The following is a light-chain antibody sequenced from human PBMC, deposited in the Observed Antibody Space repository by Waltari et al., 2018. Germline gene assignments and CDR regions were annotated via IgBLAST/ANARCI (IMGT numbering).Light chain of an antibody. Sequence: QSALTQPASVSGSPGQSITISCTGTSSDVGGYNYVSWYQQHPGKAPKLMIYDVNKRHSGVFNRCSGSKSGNRASLTIFGLQAEDEAVYYCISYTSSNTWVFGGGTKLTVL. J-gene: IGLJ3*02. CDR3: ISYTSSNTWV. CDR2: DVN. V-gene: IGLV2-14*01. CDR1: SSDVGGYNY.